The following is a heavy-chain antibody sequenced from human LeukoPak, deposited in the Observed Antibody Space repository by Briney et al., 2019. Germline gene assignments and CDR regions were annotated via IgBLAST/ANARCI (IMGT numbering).Heavy chain of an antibody. J-gene: IGHJ4*02. CDR1: GASMNNINNF. CDR3: ARASYSYDINGWVPFDY. Sequence: SETLSLTCSVSGASMNNINNFWGWIRHPPGKGLEWIGSIYYTGSIYYNPSLKSRVTISGDTSKNQFSRRLSSVTAADTAVYYCARASYSYDINGWVPFDYWGQGTLVTVSS. D-gene: IGHD3-22*01. V-gene: IGHV4-39*07. CDR2: IYYTGSI.